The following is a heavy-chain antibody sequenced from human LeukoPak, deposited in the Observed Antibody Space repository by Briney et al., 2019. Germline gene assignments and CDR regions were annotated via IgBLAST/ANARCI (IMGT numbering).Heavy chain of an antibody. V-gene: IGHV3-7*01. CDR3: ARELELTSFDY. CDR1: GFTFSRYW. Sequence: GGSLRLSCAASGFTFSRYWMSWVRQAPGKGLEWVANIKQDGSEKNYVDSVKGRFTISRDKAKNSLCRQMNRLRAEITAVYYCARELELTSFDYWGQGTLVTVSS. J-gene: IGHJ4*02. D-gene: IGHD1-7*01. CDR2: IKQDGSEK.